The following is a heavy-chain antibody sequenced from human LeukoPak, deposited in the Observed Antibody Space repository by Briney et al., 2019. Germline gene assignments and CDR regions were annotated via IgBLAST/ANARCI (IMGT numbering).Heavy chain of an antibody. Sequence: SETLSLTCTVSGGSISSYYWSWIRQPPGKGLEWIGYIYYSGSTNYNPSLKSRVTISVDTSKNQFSLKLSSVTAADTAVYYCARAPRFTVVKGWYFDLWGRGTLVTVSS. D-gene: IGHD4-23*01. V-gene: IGHV4-59*01. CDR2: IYYSGST. CDR3: ARAPRFTVVKGWYFDL. CDR1: GGSISSYY. J-gene: IGHJ2*01.